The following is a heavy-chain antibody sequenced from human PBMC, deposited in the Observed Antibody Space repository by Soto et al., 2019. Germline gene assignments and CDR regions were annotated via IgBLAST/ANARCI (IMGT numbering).Heavy chain of an antibody. D-gene: IGHD4-17*01. J-gene: IGHJ6*02. V-gene: IGHV1-69*06. CDR1: GDTFSTYG. Sequence: QVHLVQSGAEVKKPGSSVKVSCKASGDTFSTYGISWVRQAPGQGLEWMGGIIPKFGTTNYAQKFQGRVTITADKSTSTAYMALNSLRSEDTAVYYCARGLPGVSGDYGGPYGMDVWGQGTTVTVSS. CDR2: IIPKFGTT. CDR3: ARGLPGVSGDYGGPYGMDV.